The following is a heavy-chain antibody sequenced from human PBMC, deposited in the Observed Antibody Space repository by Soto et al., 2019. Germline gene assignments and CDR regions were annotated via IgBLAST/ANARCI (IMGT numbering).Heavy chain of an antibody. D-gene: IGHD6-13*01. CDR2: ISYDGSNK. V-gene: IGHV3-30-3*01. Sequence: QVQLVESGGGVVQPGRSLRLSCAASGFTFSSYAMHWVRQAPGKGLEWVAVISYDGSNKYYADSVKGRFTISRDNSKNTLYLQMNSLRAEDTAVYYCARVNGDEAAAAPGSYFDYWGQGTLVTVSS. J-gene: IGHJ4*02. CDR1: GFTFSSYA. CDR3: ARVNGDEAAAAPGSYFDY.